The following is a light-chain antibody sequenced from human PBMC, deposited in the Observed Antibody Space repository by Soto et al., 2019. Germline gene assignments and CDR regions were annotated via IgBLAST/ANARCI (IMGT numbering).Light chain of an antibody. CDR1: QSVSSNY. CDR3: QQSYSTPWT. V-gene: IGKV3-20*01. Sequence: EIVLTQSPGTLSLSPGERATLSCRTSQSVSSNYLAWYQQKPGQAPRLLIYGASSRATGIPDRFSGSGPGTDFTLTISSLQPEDFATYYCQQSYSTPWTFGQGTKVDIK. J-gene: IGKJ1*01. CDR2: GAS.